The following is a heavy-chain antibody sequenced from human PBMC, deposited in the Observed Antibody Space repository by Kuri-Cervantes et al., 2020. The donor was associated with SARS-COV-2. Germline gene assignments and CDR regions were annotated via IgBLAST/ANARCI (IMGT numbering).Heavy chain of an antibody. CDR3: ARHDRWNDGGGRRTTFGAYRPLDY. Sequence: GGSLRLSCKTSGYSFNYYWIAWVRQMPGKGLEWMGIVYPGDSDTRYSPSFQGQVTISVDKSITPAYLQWTSLKASDTAMYYCARHDRWNDGGGRRTTFGAYRPLDYWGQGTLVTVSS. V-gene: IGHV5-51*01. CDR1: GYSFNYYW. CDR2: VYPGDSDT. D-gene: IGHD3-3*01. J-gene: IGHJ4*02.